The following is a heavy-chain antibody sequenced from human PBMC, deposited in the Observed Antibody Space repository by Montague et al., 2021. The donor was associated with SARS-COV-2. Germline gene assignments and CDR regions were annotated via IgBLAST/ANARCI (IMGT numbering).Heavy chain of an antibody. Sequence: SLRLSCAASGFSFSDSYMSWIRQAPGKGLEWVSYISGSSSYTNYAVSVKGRFTISRDNAKNSLYLQMNSLRAEDTAVYYCARDQYCTKGVCYSQGFDYWGQGTLVTVSS. CDR3: ARDQYCTKGVCYSQGFDY. D-gene: IGHD2-8*01. CDR2: ISGSSSYT. CDR1: GFSFSDSY. V-gene: IGHV3-11*05. J-gene: IGHJ4*02.